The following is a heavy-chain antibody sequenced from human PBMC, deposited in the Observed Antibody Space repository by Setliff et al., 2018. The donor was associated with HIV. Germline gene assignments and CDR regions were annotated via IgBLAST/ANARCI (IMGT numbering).Heavy chain of an antibody. V-gene: IGHV4-61*09. CDR2: IHTSGNA. CDR1: GGSISSGTYF. D-gene: IGHD3-3*02. J-gene: IGHJ6*03. Sequence: PSETLSLTCTVSGGSISSGTYFWSWIRQPAGKGLEWIGHIHTSGNANYNPSLNSRVTISVDTSKNHFSLKLSSVTAADTAVYYCARHFPGSPHPAGYYMDVWGKGTTVTGSS. CDR3: ARHFPGSPHPAGYYMDV.